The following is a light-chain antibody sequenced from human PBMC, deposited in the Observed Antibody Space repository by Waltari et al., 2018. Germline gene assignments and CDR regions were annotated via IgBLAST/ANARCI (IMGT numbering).Light chain of an antibody. V-gene: IGLV1-44*01. J-gene: IGLJ3*02. CDR3: AAWDDSLHGHWV. CDR2: RSD. CDR1: SSNIGDNV. Sequence: QSVLTQPPSASGTPGQRVTISCSGSSSNIGDNVVNWYQQLPGKAPTLLIYRSDLRPSGVPDRFSGSKSGTIASLAISGLQSADEGDYYCAAWDDSLHGHWVFGGGTKVTVL.